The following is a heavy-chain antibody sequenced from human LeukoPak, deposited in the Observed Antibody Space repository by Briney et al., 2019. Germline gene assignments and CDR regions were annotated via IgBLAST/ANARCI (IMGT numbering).Heavy chain of an antibody. D-gene: IGHD3-3*01. V-gene: IGHV4-39*01. CDR3: ARGRGTIFGVVYKFDY. CDR2: IYCSGST. J-gene: IGHJ4*02. Sequence: SETLSLTCTVSGGSISSSSYYWGWIRQPPGKGLEWIGSIYCSGSTYYNPSLKSRVTISVDTSKNQFSLKLSSVTAADTAVYYCARGRGTIFGVVYKFDYWGQGTLVTVSS. CDR1: GGSISSSSYY.